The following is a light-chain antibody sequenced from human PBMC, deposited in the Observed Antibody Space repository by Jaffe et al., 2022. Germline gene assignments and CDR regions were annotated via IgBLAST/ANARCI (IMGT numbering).Light chain of an antibody. CDR1: EGISHF. Sequence: DIQMTQSPSSLSASVGDRVTITCQASEGISHFVNWYQQKPGKAPKLLIYDVFNLATGVPSRFSGSGSGTHFTFTISSLQPEDFATYYCQQYDNLLALTFGGGTKVEIK. J-gene: IGKJ4*01. CDR2: DVF. V-gene: IGKV1-33*01. CDR3: QQYDNLLALT.